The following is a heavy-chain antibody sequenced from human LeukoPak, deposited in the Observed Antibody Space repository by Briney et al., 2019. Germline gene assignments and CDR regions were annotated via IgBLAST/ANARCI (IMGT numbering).Heavy chain of an antibody. J-gene: IGHJ5*02. Sequence: SETLSLTCTVSGGSISSYYWSWIRQPPGKGLEWIGYIYYSGSTNYNPSLKSRVTISVDTSKNQFSLKLSSVTAADTAVYYCASRQQLINWFDPWGQGTLVTVSS. CDR2: IYYSGST. D-gene: IGHD6-13*01. CDR1: GGSISSYY. V-gene: IGHV4-59*01. CDR3: ASRQQLINWFDP.